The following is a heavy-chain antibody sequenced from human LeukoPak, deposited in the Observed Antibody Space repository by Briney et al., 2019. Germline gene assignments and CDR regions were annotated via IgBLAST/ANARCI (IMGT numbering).Heavy chain of an antibody. CDR1: GFTFSGFG. V-gene: IGHV3-33*01. CDR3: ARGRGADYGGNSGYFDY. CDR2: IWYDGSNK. J-gene: IGHJ4*02. D-gene: IGHD4-23*01. Sequence: GGSLRLSCAASGFTFSGFGMHWVRQAPGKRLEWVAVIWYDGSNKYYAYSVKGRFTISRDNPKNTLYVQMNSLRAEDTAVYYCARGRGADYGGNSGYFDYWGQGTLVTVSS.